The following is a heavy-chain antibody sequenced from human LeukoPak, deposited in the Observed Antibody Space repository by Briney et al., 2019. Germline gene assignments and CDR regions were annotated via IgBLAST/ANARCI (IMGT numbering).Heavy chain of an antibody. CDR1: GFTFSSYV. J-gene: IGHJ6*03. CDR2: ISGSGGST. CDR3: AKGSTTAAHYYYMDV. D-gene: IGHD6-13*01. Sequence: GGSLRLSCAASGFTFSSYVMSWVRQAPGKGLEWVSVISGSGGSTYYADSVKGRFTISRDNSKNTLYLQMNTLRAEDTAVYYCAKGSTTAAHYYYMDVWGKGTTVTVSS. V-gene: IGHV3-23*01.